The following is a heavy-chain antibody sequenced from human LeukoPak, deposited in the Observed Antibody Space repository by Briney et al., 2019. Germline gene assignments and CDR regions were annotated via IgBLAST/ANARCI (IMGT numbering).Heavy chain of an antibody. CDR1: GYTFTRYD. Sequence: ASVKVSCKASGYTFTRYDINWVLQATGQGLEWMGWVNPNSGNTSYAQKFQGRVTMTRSASINTAYMELSSLTSDDTAVYYCARSSVGARRRIDYWGQGTLVTVSS. D-gene: IGHD1-26*01. CDR3: ARSSVGARRRIDY. CDR2: VNPNSGNT. J-gene: IGHJ4*02. V-gene: IGHV1-8*01.